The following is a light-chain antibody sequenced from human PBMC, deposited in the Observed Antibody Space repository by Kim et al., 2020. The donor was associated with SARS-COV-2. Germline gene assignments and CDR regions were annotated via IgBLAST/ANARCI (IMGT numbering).Light chain of an antibody. CDR2: GKN. V-gene: IGLV3-19*01. Sequence: ALGQTIRITCQGDSLRSYYASWYQQKPGHAPVLVIYGKNNRPSGIPDRFSGSNSGNTASLTITGAQAEDEADYYCNSRDSSGNHLVFGGGTQLTVL. CDR1: SLRSYY. CDR3: NSRDSSGNHLV. J-gene: IGLJ3*02.